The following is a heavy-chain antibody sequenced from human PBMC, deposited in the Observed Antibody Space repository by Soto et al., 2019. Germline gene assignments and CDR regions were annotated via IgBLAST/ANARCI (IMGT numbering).Heavy chain of an antibody. CDR2: ISAYNGNT. CDR1: GYTFTSYG. J-gene: IGHJ6*02. D-gene: IGHD3-3*01. CDR3: ARGRLDRKVRFLSLHVYGMDV. V-gene: IGHV1-18*01. Sequence: GASVKVSCKASGYTFTSYGISWVRQAPGQGLEWMGWISAYNGNTNYAQKLQGRVTMTTDTSTSTAYMELRSLRSDDTAVYYCARGRLDRKVRFLSLHVYGMDVWGQGTTVTVSS.